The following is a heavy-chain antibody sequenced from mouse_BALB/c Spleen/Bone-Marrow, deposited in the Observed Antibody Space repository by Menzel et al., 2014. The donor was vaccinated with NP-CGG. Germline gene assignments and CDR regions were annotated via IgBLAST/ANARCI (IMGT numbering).Heavy chain of an antibody. CDR2: ISNGGST. J-gene: IGHJ2*01. CDR1: GFTFSTYA. D-gene: IGHD4-1*02. CDR3: ARAPQLLYYFDY. Sequence: DVMLVESGGGLVKPGGSLKLSCAASGFTFSTYAMSWVRQTPEKRLEWVASISNGGSTYYQDSVKGRFTISRDNARNILYLQMSSLRSEDTAMYYCARAPQLLYYFDYWGQGTTITVSS. V-gene: IGHV5-6-5*01.